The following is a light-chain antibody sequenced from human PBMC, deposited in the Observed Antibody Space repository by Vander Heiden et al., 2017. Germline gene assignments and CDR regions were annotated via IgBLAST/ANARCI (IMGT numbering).Light chain of an antibody. V-gene: IGKV4-1*01. J-gene: IGKJ1*01. CDR1: QSVLYSSNNKNY. CDR2: WAS. Sequence: DIVMTQSPDSLAVSLGERATINCKSSQSVLYSSNNKNYLAWYQQKPGQPPKLLIYWASTRESGVPDLFSGSGSGKDFTLTISSLQAEDVAVYYCQQYYSPPWTFGQGTKVEIK. CDR3: QQYYSPPWT.